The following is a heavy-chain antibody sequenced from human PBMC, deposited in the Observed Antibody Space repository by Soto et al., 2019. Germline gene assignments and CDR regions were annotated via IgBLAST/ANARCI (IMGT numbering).Heavy chain of an antibody. D-gene: IGHD6-6*01. J-gene: IGHJ3*02. V-gene: IGHV2-5*01. Sequence: QITLKGSGPTLVKPTQTLTLTCSLSGISLSTSGVGLCWIRQPPGKALEWLALIYWNDDKHYSPSLKSRLTITKDTSKNQAVLTMTNMDPVDTATYFCARGLASLPVFAFDIWGQGTMVTVSS. CDR3: ARGLASLPVFAFDI. CDR1: GISLSTSGVG. CDR2: IYWNDDK.